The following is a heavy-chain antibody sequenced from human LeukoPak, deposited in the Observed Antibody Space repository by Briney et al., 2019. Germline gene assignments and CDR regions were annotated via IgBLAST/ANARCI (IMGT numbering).Heavy chain of an antibody. J-gene: IGHJ2*01. CDR3: ARVRVGGNSDWYFDL. CDR1: GYTFTGYY. CDR2: INPNSGGT. Sequence: ASVKVSCKASGYTFTGYYKHWVRQAPGQGLEWMGWINPNSGGTNYAQKFQGRVTMTRDTSISTAYMELSRLRSDDTAVYYCARVRVGGNSDWYFDLWGRGTLVTVSS. D-gene: IGHD4-23*01. V-gene: IGHV1-2*02.